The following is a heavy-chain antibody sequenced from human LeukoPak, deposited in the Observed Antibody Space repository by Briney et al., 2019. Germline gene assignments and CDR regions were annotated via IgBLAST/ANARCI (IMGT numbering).Heavy chain of an antibody. CDR1: GFPFSSYW. CDR3: ARGEDNADEYLREDY. J-gene: IGHJ4*02. CDR2: INQDGSGK. D-gene: IGHD2/OR15-2a*01. Sequence: GGSLRLSCAGSGFPFSSYWMTWVRQAPGKGLEWVANINQDGSGKSYVDSVRGRFTISRDNAKNSLYLQMNRVGAEDTAVYYCARGEDNADEYLREDYWGQGILVTVSS. V-gene: IGHV3-7*04.